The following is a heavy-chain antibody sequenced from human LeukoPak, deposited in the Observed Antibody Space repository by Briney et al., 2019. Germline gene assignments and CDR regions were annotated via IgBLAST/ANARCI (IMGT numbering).Heavy chain of an antibody. CDR2: IIPILGIA. CDR1: GGTFSSYA. D-gene: IGHD1-26*01. J-gene: IGHJ4*02. Sequence: ASVKVSCKASGGTFSSYAISWVRQAPGQGLEWMGRIIPILGIANYAQKFQGRVTITADKSTSTAYMELRSLRSDDTAVYYCARSGSYSPRPFDYWGQGTLVTVSS. CDR3: ARSGSYSPRPFDY. V-gene: IGHV1-69*04.